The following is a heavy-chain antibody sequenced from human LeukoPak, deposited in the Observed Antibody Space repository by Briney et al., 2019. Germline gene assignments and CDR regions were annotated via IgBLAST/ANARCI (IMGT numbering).Heavy chain of an antibody. CDR3: ARDLAAAGIHDAFDI. Sequence: GGSLRLSCAASGFTFSSYSMNWVRQAPGKGLEWVSSISSSSSYIYYADSVKGRFTISRDNAKNSLYLQMNSLRAGDTAVYYCARDLAAAGIHDAFDIWGQGTMVTVSS. D-gene: IGHD6-13*01. V-gene: IGHV3-21*01. CDR2: ISSSSSYI. CDR1: GFTFSSYS. J-gene: IGHJ3*02.